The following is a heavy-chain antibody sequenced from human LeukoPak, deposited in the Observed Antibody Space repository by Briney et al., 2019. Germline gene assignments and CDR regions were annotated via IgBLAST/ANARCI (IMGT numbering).Heavy chain of an antibody. CDR3: ARVGPTEYSYGPNYFDY. J-gene: IGHJ4*02. CDR2: ISHSGST. CDR1: GGSFSGYY. V-gene: IGHV4-34*01. D-gene: IGHD5-18*01. Sequence: SETLSLTCAVYGGSFSGYYWSWIRQPPGKGLEWIGEISHSGSTNYNPSLKSRVTISVDTSKNQFSLKLSSVTAADTAVYYCARVGPTEYSYGPNYFDYWGQGTLVTVSS.